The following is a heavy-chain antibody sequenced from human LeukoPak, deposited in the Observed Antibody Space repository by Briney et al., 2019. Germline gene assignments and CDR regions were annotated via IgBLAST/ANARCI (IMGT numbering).Heavy chain of an antibody. CDR3: ARGLYYYGSGRINYGMDV. J-gene: IGHJ6*02. Sequence: GGSLRLSCAASGFTFSGYPIHWVRQAPGKGLEWVAVISYDGSNKYYADSVKGRFTISRDNSKNTLYLQMNSLRAEDTAVYYCARGLYYYGSGRINYGMDVWGQGTTVTVSS. D-gene: IGHD3-10*01. CDR2: ISYDGSNK. CDR1: GFTFSGYP. V-gene: IGHV3-30-3*01.